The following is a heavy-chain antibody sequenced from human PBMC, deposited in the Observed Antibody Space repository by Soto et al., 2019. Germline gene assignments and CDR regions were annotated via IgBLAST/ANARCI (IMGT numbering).Heavy chain of an antibody. J-gene: IGHJ4*02. V-gene: IGHV4-4*07. CDR1: GVSITSYY. CDR3: ARVFYTDSGGYPRPIFDS. D-gene: IGHD2-15*01. Sequence: PSETLSLTCSVSGVSITSYYWSWIRQSAGGGLEWMGRINTDGLSTYSPSFKSRLTMSLDTSKNQVSLRLISVTAADTAVYFCARVFYTDSGGYPRPIFDSWVPGTLVTVSS. CDR2: INTDGLS.